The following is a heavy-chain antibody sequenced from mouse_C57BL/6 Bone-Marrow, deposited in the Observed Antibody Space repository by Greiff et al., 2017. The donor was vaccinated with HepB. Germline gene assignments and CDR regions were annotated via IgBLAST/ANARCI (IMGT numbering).Heavy chain of an antibody. CDR1: GYTFTSYW. CDR3: AGIYNDYDGFAY. Sequence: QVQLQQPGAELVKPGASAKLSCKASGYTFTSYWMHWVKQRPGQGLEWIGMIHPNSGSTNYNEKFKSKATLTVDKSSSTAYMQLSSLTSEDSAGYYCAGIYNDYDGFAYWGQGTLVTVSA. D-gene: IGHD2-4*01. CDR2: IHPNSGST. V-gene: IGHV1-64*01. J-gene: IGHJ3*01.